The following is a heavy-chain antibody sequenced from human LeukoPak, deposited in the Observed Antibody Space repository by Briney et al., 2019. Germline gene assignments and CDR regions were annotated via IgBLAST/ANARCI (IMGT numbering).Heavy chain of an antibody. Sequence: PGGSLRLSCAASGFTFDDYGMSWVRHAPGKGLEWVSGINWNGGSTGYADSVKGRFTISRDNAKNSLYLQMNSLRAEDTALYYCARDRSIFGVVHNDDAFDIWGQGTMVTVSS. CDR1: GFTFDDYG. V-gene: IGHV3-20*04. D-gene: IGHD3-3*01. CDR2: INWNGGST. J-gene: IGHJ3*02. CDR3: ARDRSIFGVVHNDDAFDI.